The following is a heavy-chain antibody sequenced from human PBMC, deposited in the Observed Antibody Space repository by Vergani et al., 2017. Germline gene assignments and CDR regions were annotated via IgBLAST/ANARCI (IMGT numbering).Heavy chain of an antibody. CDR1: GFSFNSYW. CDR3: AKDLGGCNSISCSYYMDV. Sequence: DVHLAESGGGFFQPGGSLRLSCSASGFSFNSYWMHWVRQVPGKGLLWVSRIKSDGSITAYADSVKGRFTISRDNAQNTLYLQMNSLRAEDTAVYYCAKDLGGCNSISCSYYMDVWGKGTTVTVSS. CDR2: IKSDGSIT. J-gene: IGHJ6*03. V-gene: IGHV3-74*03. D-gene: IGHD2/OR15-2a*01.